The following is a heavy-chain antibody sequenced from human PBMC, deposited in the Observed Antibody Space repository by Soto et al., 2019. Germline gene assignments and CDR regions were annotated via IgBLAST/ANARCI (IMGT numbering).Heavy chain of an antibody. CDR1: GGSISSGGHS. CDR3: ARGGWELPGDNYFDY. CDR2: IYHSGST. V-gene: IGHV4-30-2*01. D-gene: IGHD1-26*01. J-gene: IGHJ4*02. Sequence: QLQLQESGSGLVKPSQTLSLTCAVSGGSISSGGHSWSWIRQPPGKDLEWIGYIYHSGSTYYNPSLKSRVTISVDRSKNQFSLKLSSVTAADTAVYYCARGGWELPGDNYFDYWGQGTLVTVSS.